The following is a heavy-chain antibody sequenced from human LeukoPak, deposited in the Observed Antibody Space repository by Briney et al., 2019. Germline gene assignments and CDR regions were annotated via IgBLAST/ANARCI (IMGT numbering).Heavy chain of an antibody. CDR2: FNSSGYT. V-gene: IGHV4-4*07. Sequence: PSETLSLTCTVSGGSISDYYWIWIRQPAGKGLEWIGRFNSSGYTNSNPSLKSRVTMSVDTSKNQFSLKLSSVTAADTALYYCARVGDFGSGSYQYATDVWGQGTTVTVSS. CDR3: ARVGDFGSGSYQYATDV. D-gene: IGHD3-10*01. J-gene: IGHJ6*02. CDR1: GGSISDYY.